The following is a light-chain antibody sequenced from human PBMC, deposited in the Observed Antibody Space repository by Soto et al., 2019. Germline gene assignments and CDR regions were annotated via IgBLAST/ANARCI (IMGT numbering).Light chain of an antibody. CDR3: QQHNSWPRT. CDR1: QSVSSN. Sequence: EIVMTQSPATLSVPPGERATLSCRASQSVSSNLVWYQQKPGQAPRLLIYGASTRATGIPARFSGSGSGTEFTLTISSLQSEDFAVYYCQQHNSWPRTFGQGTKVEIK. J-gene: IGKJ1*01. CDR2: GAS. V-gene: IGKV3-15*01.